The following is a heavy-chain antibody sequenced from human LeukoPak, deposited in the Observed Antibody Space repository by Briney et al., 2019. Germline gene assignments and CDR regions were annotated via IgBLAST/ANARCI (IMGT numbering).Heavy chain of an antibody. J-gene: IGHJ4*02. Sequence: PGGSLRLSCAASGFTFGSYSMNWVRQAPGKGREWVSSISSSSSYIYYADSVKGRFTISRDNAKNSLYLQMNSLRAEDTAVYYCARDRGSYGYWIDYWGQGTLVTVSS. CDR2: ISSSSSYI. V-gene: IGHV3-21*01. CDR3: ARDRGSYGYWIDY. CDR1: GFTFGSYS. D-gene: IGHD5-18*01.